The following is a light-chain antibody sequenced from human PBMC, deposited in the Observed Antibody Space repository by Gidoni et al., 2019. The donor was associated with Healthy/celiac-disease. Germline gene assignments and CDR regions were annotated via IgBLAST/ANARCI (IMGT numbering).Light chain of an antibody. CDR1: QSIRSW. Sequence: DIQMTQSPPTLSAFVGDRVTITCRASQSIRSWLAWDQQKPGKAPKLLISKASTFESGVPSRFSGSGAGTEFALTISSLQPDDFATYYCKQYSSYSWTFGQGTKVEIK. CDR2: KAS. CDR3: KQYSSYSWT. J-gene: IGKJ1*01. V-gene: IGKV1-5*03.